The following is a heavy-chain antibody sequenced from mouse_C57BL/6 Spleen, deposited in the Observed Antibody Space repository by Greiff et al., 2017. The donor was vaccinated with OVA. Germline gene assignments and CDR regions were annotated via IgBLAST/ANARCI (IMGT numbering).Heavy chain of an antibody. CDR3: ARFDTTVVATGAMDY. V-gene: IGHV1-80*01. CDR1: GYAFSSYW. Sequence: VKLQESGAELVKPGASVKISCKASGYAFSSYWMNWVKQRPGKGLEWIGQIYPGDGDTNYNGKFKGKATLTADKSSSTAYMQLSSLTSEDSAVYFCARFDTTVVATGAMDYWGQGTSVTVSS. J-gene: IGHJ4*01. CDR2: IYPGDGDT. D-gene: IGHD1-1*01.